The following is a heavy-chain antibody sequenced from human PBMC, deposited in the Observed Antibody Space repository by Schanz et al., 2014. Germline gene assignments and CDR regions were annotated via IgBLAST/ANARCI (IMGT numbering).Heavy chain of an antibody. CDR3: ARGGNYYGSRNYYKTPYYFDY. CDR2: IYASGAT. CDR1: GFTVSSDH. Sequence: EVQLVESGGGFVQPGGSLGLSCVVSGFTVSSDHMSWVRQAPGKGLEWVSTIYASGATYYADSVKRRFTISRDISKNTLHLQVTSLRAEDTAIYYCARGGNYYGSRNYYKTPYYFDYWGQGTLVAVSS. D-gene: IGHD3-10*01. J-gene: IGHJ4*02. V-gene: IGHV3-66*01.